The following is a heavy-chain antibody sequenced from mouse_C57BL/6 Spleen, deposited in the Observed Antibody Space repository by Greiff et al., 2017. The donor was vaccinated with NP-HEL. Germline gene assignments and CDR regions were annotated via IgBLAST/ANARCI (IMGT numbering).Heavy chain of an antibody. V-gene: IGHV14-4*01. CDR1: GFNIKDDY. J-gene: IGHJ2*01. CDR2: IDPENGDT. CDR3: TTERPDY. Sequence: DVQLQESGAELVRPGASVKLSCTASGFNIKDDYMHWVKQRPEQGLEWIGWIDPENGDTEYASKFQGKATITADTSSNTAYLQLSSLTSEDTAVYYCTTERPDYWGQGTTLTVSS.